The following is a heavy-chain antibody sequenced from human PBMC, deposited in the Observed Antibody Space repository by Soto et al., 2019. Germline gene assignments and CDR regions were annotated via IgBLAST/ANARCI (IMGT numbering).Heavy chain of an antibody. D-gene: IGHD1-1*01. CDR2: INTYNGNT. J-gene: IGHJ5*02. CDR1: GYTFTSYG. Sequence: QVQLVQSGAEVKKPGASVTVSCKASGYTFTSYGISWVRQAPGQRLEWTGCINTYNGNTNYAQKIQVIVTMATDTSTSTADIELRSLRSDDTAVYYCTREDLGLEPGGTNWFDPWGQGTRVTFSS. V-gene: IGHV1-18*01. CDR3: TREDLGLEPGGTNWFDP.